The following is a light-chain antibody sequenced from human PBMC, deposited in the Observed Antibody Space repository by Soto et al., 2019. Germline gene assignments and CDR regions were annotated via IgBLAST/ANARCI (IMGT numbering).Light chain of an antibody. J-gene: IGKJ4*01. CDR3: QQSFSTPT. CDR2: AAS. Sequence: DIQMTQSPSSLSASVGDRVTITCRASQTISTFVNWYQQQPGKAPKLLIFAASSLHTGVPSRFGGSGSGTDFTLTIRSLQPEDFATYYCQQSFSTPTFGGGTKVDIK. V-gene: IGKV1-39*01. CDR1: QTISTF.